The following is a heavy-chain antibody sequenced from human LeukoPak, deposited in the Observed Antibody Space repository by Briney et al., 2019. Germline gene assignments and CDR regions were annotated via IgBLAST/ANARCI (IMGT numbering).Heavy chain of an antibody. J-gene: IGHJ5*02. D-gene: IGHD3-3*01. Sequence: PGGSLRLSCAASGFTFSSYSMNWVRQAPGKGLEWVSYISSSSSTIYYADSVKGRFTISRDNAKNSLYLQMNSLRAEDTALYYCARDLAAGVYDFWSGYYSWGQGTLVTVSS. CDR3: ARDLAAGVYDFWSGYYS. V-gene: IGHV3-48*01. CDR2: ISSSSSTI. CDR1: GFTFSSYS.